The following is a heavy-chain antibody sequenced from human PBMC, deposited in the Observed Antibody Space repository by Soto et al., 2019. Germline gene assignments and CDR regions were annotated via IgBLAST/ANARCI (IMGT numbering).Heavy chain of an antibody. J-gene: IGHJ6*02. CDR3: ARDIMGTNYYYYGMDV. Sequence: ASETLSLTCTVSGGSISSYYWSWIRQPPEKGLEWIGYIYYSGSTNYNPSLKSRVTISVDTSKNQFSLKLSSVTAADTAVYYCARDIMGTNYYYYGMDVWGQGTTVTVSS. CDR2: IYYSGST. D-gene: IGHD2-8*01. CDR1: GGSISSYY. V-gene: IGHV4-59*01.